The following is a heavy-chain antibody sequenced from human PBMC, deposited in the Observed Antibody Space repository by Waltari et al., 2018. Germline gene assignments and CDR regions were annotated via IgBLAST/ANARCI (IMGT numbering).Heavy chain of an antibody. CDR1: GGSISSISYY. J-gene: IGHJ4*02. CDR3: AQTGDFWSGYYI. Sequence: QLQLQESGPGLVKPSETLSLTCTVSGGSISSISYYRGWIRQPPGKGLEWIGSIYYSGSTYYNPSLKSRVTISVDTSKNQFSLKLSSVTAADTAVYYCAQTGDFWSGYYIWGQGTLVTVSS. CDR2: IYYSGST. V-gene: IGHV4-39*07. D-gene: IGHD3-3*01.